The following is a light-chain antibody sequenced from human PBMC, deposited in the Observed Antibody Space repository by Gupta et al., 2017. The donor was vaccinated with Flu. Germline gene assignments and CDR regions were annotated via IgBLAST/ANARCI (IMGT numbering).Light chain of an antibody. V-gene: IGLV4-69*01. CDR1: GNYA. CDR3: QTWGTGVV. CDR2: RTSDGSQ. Sequence: GNYAIAWHQQKPEKGPRYLMKRTSDGSQIKGDGIPERYSGSSSGDESYLTISSLQSEDEADYYCQTWGTGVVFGGGTKLTVL. J-gene: IGLJ3*02.